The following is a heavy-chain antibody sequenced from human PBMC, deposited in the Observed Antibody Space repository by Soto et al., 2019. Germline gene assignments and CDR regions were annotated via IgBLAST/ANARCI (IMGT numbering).Heavy chain of an antibody. J-gene: IGHJ6*02. D-gene: IGHD3-10*01. CDR2: INWNGGST. V-gene: IGHV3-20*04. Sequence: EVQLVESGGGVVRPGGSLRLSCAASGFTFDDYGMSWVRQTPGKGLEWVSGINWNGGSTGYADSVKGRFTISRDNAKNSLYLKMNSLRAEDTALYYCARDLSVYYGSGGGTYGMGVWGQGTTVTVYS. CDR3: ARDLSVYYGSGGGTYGMGV. CDR1: GFTFDDYG.